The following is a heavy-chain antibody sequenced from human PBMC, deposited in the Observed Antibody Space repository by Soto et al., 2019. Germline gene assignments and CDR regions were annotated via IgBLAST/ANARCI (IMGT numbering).Heavy chain of an antibody. CDR3: ARVDDSSGYYYDAFDI. CDR2: IKQDGSEK. J-gene: IGHJ3*02. D-gene: IGHD3-22*01. V-gene: IGHV3-7*03. Sequence: GGSLRLSCAASGFTFSSYWMSWVRQAPGKGLEWVANIKQDGSEKYYVDSVKGRFTISRDNAKNSLYLQMNSLRAEDTAVYYCARVDDSSGYYYDAFDIWGQGTMVTVS. CDR1: GFTFSSYW.